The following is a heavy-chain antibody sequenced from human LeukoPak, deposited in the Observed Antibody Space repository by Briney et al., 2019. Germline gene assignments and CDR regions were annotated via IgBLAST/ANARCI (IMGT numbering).Heavy chain of an antibody. CDR3: AKSRGWFEALDA. J-gene: IGHJ3*01. CDR1: GFDFTGNH. V-gene: IGHV3-48*04. CDR2: ISASSRTI. Sequence: GGSLRLSCAASGFDFTGNHMNWVRQVPGKGLEWLSYISASSRTIHYADSVKGRFTVSRDNAENSLYLQMDSLRVEDTAIYYCAKSRGWFEALDAWGQGTLVTVSS. D-gene: IGHD3-10*01.